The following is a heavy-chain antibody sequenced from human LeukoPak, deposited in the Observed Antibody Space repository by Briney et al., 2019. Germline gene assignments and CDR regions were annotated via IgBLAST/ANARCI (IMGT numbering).Heavy chain of an antibody. CDR3: ARVPLRRADFWSGLHPIMDV. D-gene: IGHD3-3*01. V-gene: IGHV1-8*01. J-gene: IGHJ6*03. CDR1: GSTFTSYD. CDR2: MNPNSGNT. Sequence: GASVKVSCKASGSTFTSYDINWVRQAPGQGLEWMGWMNPNSGNTGYAQKFQGRVTMTRNTSISTAYMELSSLRSEDTAVYYCARVPLRRADFWSGLHPIMDVWGKGTTVTVSS.